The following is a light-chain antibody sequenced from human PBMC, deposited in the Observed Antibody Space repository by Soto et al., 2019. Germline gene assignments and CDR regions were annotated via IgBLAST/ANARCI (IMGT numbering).Light chain of an antibody. Sequence: DIQMTQSPSTLSASVGDRVTITCRASQSISNWLAWYQQKPGKAPKLLIYDVSSLESGVPSRFSGSGSGTEFTLTINSLQPDDSATDYCQQYNSFWTFGQGTKVEIK. CDR2: DVS. J-gene: IGKJ1*01. V-gene: IGKV1-5*01. CDR3: QQYNSFWT. CDR1: QSISNW.